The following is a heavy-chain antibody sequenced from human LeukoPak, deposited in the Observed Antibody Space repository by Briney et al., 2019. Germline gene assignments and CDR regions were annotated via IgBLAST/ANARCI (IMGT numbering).Heavy chain of an antibody. CDR3: ARGDAFDI. CDR2: IYNGGII. CDR1: GDSISRYY. V-gene: IGHV4-4*07. Sequence: PSETLSLTCTVSGDSISRYYWSWIRQPAGKGLEWIGRIYNGGIITYNPSLKSRVTMSVDTSKNQFSLKLSSVTAADTAVYYCARGDAFDIWGQGTMVTVSS. J-gene: IGHJ3*02.